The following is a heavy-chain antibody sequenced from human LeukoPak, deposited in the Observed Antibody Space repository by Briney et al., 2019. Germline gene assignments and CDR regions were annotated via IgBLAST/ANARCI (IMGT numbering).Heavy chain of an antibody. Sequence: SETLSLTCTVSAGSISSGSYYWGWLRQPAGRGLQWIGRIYTSGSTNYNPSLKSRVTISVDTSKNQFSLKLSSVTAADTAVYYCARVPLGGSGWYYFDYWGQGTLVTVSS. J-gene: IGHJ4*02. CDR3: ARVPLGGSGWYYFDY. V-gene: IGHV4-61*02. D-gene: IGHD6-19*01. CDR1: AGSISSGSYY. CDR2: IYTSGST.